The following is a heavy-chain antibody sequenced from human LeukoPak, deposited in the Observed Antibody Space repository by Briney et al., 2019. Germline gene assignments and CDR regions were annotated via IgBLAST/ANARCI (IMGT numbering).Heavy chain of an antibody. CDR2: IYYSGST. J-gene: IGHJ4*02. CDR1: GGSISSSSYY. CDR3: ARHAEEGGYNAKTVDY. V-gene: IGHV4-39*01. Sequence: PSETLSLTCTVSGGSISSSSYYWGWIRQPPGKGREWIGSIYYSGSTYYNPSLKSRVTISVDTSKNQFSLKLSSVTAADTAVYYCARHAEEGGYNAKTVDYWGQGTLVTVSS. D-gene: IGHD5-12*01.